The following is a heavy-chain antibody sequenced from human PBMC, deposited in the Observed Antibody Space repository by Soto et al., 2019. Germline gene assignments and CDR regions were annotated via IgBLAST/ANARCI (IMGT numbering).Heavy chain of an antibody. CDR1: GFTFSSYA. J-gene: IGHJ5*02. CDR3: ARDGNDYGEENWFDP. Sequence: GGSLRLSCAASGFTFSSYAMHWVRQAPGKGLEWVAVISYDGSNKYYADSVKGRFTISRDNSKNTLYLQMNSLRAEDTAVYYCARDGNDYGEENWFDPWGQGTLVTVSS. D-gene: IGHD4-17*01. CDR2: ISYDGSNK. V-gene: IGHV3-30-3*01.